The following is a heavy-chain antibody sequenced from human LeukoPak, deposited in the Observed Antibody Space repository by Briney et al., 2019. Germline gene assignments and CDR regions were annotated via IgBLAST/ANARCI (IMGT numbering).Heavy chain of an antibody. V-gene: IGHV3-11*04. CDR2: ISSSGSTI. J-gene: IGHJ5*02. CDR1: GFTFSDYY. Sequence: GGSLRLSCAASGFTFSDYYMSWIRRAPGKGLEWVSYISSSGSTIYYADSVKGRFTISRDNAKNSLYLQMNSLRAEDTAVYYCARDYSSSWQRFDPWGQGTLVTVSS. D-gene: IGHD6-13*01. CDR3: ARDYSSSWQRFDP.